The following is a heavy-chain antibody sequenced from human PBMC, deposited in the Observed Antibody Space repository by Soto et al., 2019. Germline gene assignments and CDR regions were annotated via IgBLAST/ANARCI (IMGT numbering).Heavy chain of an antibody. J-gene: IGHJ5*02. D-gene: IGHD6-13*01. Sequence: EVQLLESGGGLIQPGGSLRLSCTASGFTFSNYAMTWVRQAPGKGLEWVSIISGDGDRTYYADSVKGRFSISRDNSKNTLYLQMNSLRAEDTAVYYCAKKVMTAAGLTWFDPWGQGTLVTVSS. CDR2: ISGDGDRT. CDR3: AKKVMTAAGLTWFDP. V-gene: IGHV3-23*01. CDR1: GFTFSNYA.